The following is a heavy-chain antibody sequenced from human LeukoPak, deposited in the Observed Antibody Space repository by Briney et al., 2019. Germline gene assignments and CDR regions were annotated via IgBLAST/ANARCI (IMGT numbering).Heavy chain of an antibody. CDR3: ARWWSGYWDY. Sequence: SETLSLTCTVSGGSLSSYYWSWIRQPPGKGLEWIGYIYYSGSTNYNPSLKSRVTISVDTSKNQFSLKLSSVTAADTAVYYCARWWSGYWDYWGQGTLVTVSS. V-gene: IGHV4-59*01. D-gene: IGHD3/OR15-3a*01. CDR1: GGSLSSYY. CDR2: IYYSGST. J-gene: IGHJ4*02.